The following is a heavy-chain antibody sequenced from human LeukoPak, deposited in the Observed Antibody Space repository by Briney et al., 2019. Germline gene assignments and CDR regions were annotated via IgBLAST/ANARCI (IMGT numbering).Heavy chain of an antibody. Sequence: GGSLRLSCAASGFTFSSYTTNWGRHAPGKGLECVSSITTGDGHIYYVESLEGRFNIYRDNDKKSLYLQMNSLRAEDTAVYYCTGTHSSWYALYYFHYWGQGTPVTVSS. J-gene: IGHJ4*02. CDR2: ITTGDGHI. CDR1: GFTFSSYT. CDR3: TGTHSSWYALYYFHY. D-gene: IGHD6-13*01. V-gene: IGHV3-21*01.